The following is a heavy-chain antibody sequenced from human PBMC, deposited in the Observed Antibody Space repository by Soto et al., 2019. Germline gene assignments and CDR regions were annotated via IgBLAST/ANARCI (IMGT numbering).Heavy chain of an antibody. CDR3: AREDIVVVSGMDV. CDR2: ISSSSSYI. D-gene: IGHD2-2*01. CDR1: GITFSSHS. J-gene: IGHJ6*02. V-gene: IGHV3-21*01. Sequence: GGSLRLGCAASGITFSSHSMTCVHKAPGKGLEWVSSISSSSSYIYYADSVKGRFTISRDNAKNSLYLQMNSLRAEDTAVYYCAREDIVVVSGMDVWGQGTTVTVSS.